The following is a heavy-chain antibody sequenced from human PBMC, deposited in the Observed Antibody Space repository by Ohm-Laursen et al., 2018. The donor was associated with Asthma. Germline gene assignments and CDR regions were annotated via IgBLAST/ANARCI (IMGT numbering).Heavy chain of an antibody. V-gene: IGHV1-69*06. J-gene: IGHJ2*01. Sequence: KVSCKASGGTFSSYAISWVRQAPGQGLEWMGGIIPIFGTASYAQKFQGRVTITADKSTSTAYMELSSLRSEDTAVYYCAGGGSGNDYWYFDLWGRGTLVTVSS. CDR3: AGGGSGNDYWYFDL. CDR2: IIPIFGTA. D-gene: IGHD3-10*01. CDR1: GGTFSSYA.